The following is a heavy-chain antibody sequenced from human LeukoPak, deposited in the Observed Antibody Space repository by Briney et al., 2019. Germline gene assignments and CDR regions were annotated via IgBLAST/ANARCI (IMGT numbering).Heavy chain of an antibody. CDR1: GFTFSSYS. J-gene: IGHJ6*02. CDR3: ARASDRYGMDV. D-gene: IGHD3-22*01. V-gene: IGHV3-21*01. CDR2: ISRGSSYI. Sequence: GGSLRLSCAASGFTFSSYSMNWVRQAPGKGLEWVSSISRGSSYIYYADSVKGRFTISRDNAKNSLYLQMNSLRADDTAVYYCARASDRYGMDVWGQGTTVTVSS.